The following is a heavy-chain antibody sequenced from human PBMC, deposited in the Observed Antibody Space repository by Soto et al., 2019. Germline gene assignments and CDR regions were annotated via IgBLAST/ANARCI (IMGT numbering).Heavy chain of an antibody. J-gene: IGHJ5*02. Sequence: GGSLRLSCAASGFTFSSYWMSWVRQAPGKGLEWVANIKQDGSEKYYVDSVKGRFTISRDNAKNSLYLQMNSLRAEDTAVYYCARFMKMRYRSGWFDPWGQGTLVTVSS. CDR2: IKQDGSEK. CDR1: GFTFSSYW. V-gene: IGHV3-7*01. D-gene: IGHD6-25*01. CDR3: ARFMKMRYRSGWFDP.